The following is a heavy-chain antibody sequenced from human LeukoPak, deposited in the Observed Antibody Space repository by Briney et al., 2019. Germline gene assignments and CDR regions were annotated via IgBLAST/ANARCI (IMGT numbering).Heavy chain of an antibody. V-gene: IGHV4-4*07. CDR1: GGSISSYY. Sequence: SETLSLTCTVSGGSISSYYWSWIRQPAGKGLEWIGRIYTSGSTNYNPSLKSRVTMSVDTSKNQFSLKLSSVTAADTAVYYCAREGIAARPDQDWFDPWGQGTLVTVSS. D-gene: IGHD6-6*01. CDR2: IYTSGST. J-gene: IGHJ5*02. CDR3: AREGIAARPDQDWFDP.